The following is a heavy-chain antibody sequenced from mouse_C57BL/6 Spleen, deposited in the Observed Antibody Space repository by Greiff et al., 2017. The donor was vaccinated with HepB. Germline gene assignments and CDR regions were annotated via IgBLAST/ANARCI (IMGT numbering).Heavy chain of an antibody. Sequence: VKLQQPGAELVKPGASVKLSCKASGYTFTSYWMHWVKQRPGQGLEWIGMIHPNSGSTNYNEKFKSKATLTVDKSSSTAYMQLSSLTSEDSAVYYCARRGGSSPSYAMDYWGQGTSVTVSS. CDR1: GYTFTSYW. J-gene: IGHJ4*01. V-gene: IGHV1-64*01. D-gene: IGHD1-1*01. CDR3: ARRGGSSPSYAMDY. CDR2: IHPNSGST.